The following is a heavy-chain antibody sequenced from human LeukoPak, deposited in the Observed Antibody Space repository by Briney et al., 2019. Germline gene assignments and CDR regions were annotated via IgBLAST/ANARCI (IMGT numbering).Heavy chain of an antibody. CDR3: ARNQEIDYYDSSGFYWGVEY. V-gene: IGHV3-7*01. CDR1: GFTFSSYW. CDR2: IKQDGSEK. J-gene: IGHJ4*02. Sequence: GGSLRLSCAASGFTFSSYWMSWVRQAPGKGREWVANIKQDGSEKNYVDSVKGRFTISRDNAKNPLYLQMDSLRAEDTAVYYCARNQEIDYYDSSGFYWGVEYWGQGTLVTVSS. D-gene: IGHD3-22*01.